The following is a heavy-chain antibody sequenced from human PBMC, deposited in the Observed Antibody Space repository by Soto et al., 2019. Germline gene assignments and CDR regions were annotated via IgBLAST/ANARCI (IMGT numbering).Heavy chain of an antibody. V-gene: IGHV3-23*01. CDR3: MENRRAGRHSSWAFAS. J-gene: IGHJ5*01. CDR1: GFTFSCCA. CDR2: IHGAGDYI. Sequence: EVQLLESGGGLVQPGGSLRLSCAASGFTFSCCAMSWVRQAPGKELDYVSTIHGAGDYIHYSDSVKGLFTISRDNSRNTLYLPIKSLRADNTVVYYCMENRRAGRHSSWAFASWGRGSLVTVSS. D-gene: IGHD2-2*01.